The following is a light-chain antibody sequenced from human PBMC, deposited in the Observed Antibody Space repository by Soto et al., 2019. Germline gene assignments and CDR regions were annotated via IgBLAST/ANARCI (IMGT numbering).Light chain of an antibody. V-gene: IGKV3-15*01. Sequence: EIVMTQSPATLSVSRGERATLSCRASQSVSTNLAWYQQRPGQAPRLLIFGASTRATGIPARFSGSGSGTEFTLTISSLEPEDSAVYYCQQRTTWPLTFGGGTKLEIK. CDR1: QSVSTN. CDR2: GAS. CDR3: QQRTTWPLT. J-gene: IGKJ4*01.